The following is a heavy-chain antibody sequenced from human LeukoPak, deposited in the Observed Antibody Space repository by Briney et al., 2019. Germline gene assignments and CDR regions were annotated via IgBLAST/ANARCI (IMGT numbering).Heavy chain of an antibody. Sequence: SETLSLTCAVYGGSFSGYYWSWIRQPPGKGLEWIGEINHSGSTNYNPSLKSRVTTSVDTSKNQFSLKLSSVTAADTAVYYCAREIVVVKGWFDPWGQGTLVTVSS. D-gene: IGHD3-22*01. J-gene: IGHJ5*02. CDR3: AREIVVVKGWFDP. CDR2: INHSGST. CDR1: GGSFSGYY. V-gene: IGHV4-34*01.